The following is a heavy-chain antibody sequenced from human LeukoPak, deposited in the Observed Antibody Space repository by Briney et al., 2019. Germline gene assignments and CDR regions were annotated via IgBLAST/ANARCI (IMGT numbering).Heavy chain of an antibody. CDR1: GGSFSSYY. J-gene: IGHJ4*02. CDR3: ATLVGSSNWYYFDY. Sequence: SETLSLTCTVSGGSFSSYYWSWIRQSPGKGLEWIGYIYDSETTNSNPSLKSRVTISLDTSKNQFSLKLSSVTAADTAVYYCATLVGSSNWYYFDYWGQGTLVTVSS. D-gene: IGHD6-13*01. V-gene: IGHV4-59*01. CDR2: IYDSETT.